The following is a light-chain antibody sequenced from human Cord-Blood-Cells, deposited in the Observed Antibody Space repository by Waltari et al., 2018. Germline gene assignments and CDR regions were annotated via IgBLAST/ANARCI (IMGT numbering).Light chain of an antibody. CDR3: QQLNSYPMYT. Sequence: DIQLTQSPSFLSAPVGDRVTLTCRASQGISSYLAWYQQKPGKAPKLLIYAASTLQSGVPSRFSGSGSGTEFTLTISSLQPEDFATYYCQQLNSYPMYTFGQGTKLEIK. CDR2: AAS. V-gene: IGKV1-9*01. J-gene: IGKJ2*01. CDR1: QGISSY.